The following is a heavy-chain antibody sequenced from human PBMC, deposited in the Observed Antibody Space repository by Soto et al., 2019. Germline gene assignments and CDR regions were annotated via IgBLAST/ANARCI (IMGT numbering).Heavy chain of an antibody. V-gene: IGHV3-30*03. CDR2: ISYDGSNK. Sequence: HPGGSLRLSCAASGFTFSSYGMHWVRQAPGKGLEWVAVISYDGSNKYYADSVKGRFTISRDNSKNTLYLQMNSLRAEDTAVYYCARTGGYCGGDCYSLWGAFDIWGQGTMVTVSS. CDR1: GFTFSSYG. J-gene: IGHJ3*02. D-gene: IGHD2-21*02. CDR3: ARTGGYCGGDCYSLWGAFDI.